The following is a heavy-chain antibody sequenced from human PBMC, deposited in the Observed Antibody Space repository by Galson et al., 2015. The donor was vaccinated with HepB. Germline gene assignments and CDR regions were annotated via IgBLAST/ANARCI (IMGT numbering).Heavy chain of an antibody. V-gene: IGHV1-18*01. CDR1: GSTFTSYG. J-gene: IGHJ6*02. Sequence: SVKVSCKASGSTFTSYGISWVRQAPGQGLEWMGWISAYNGNANYAQKLQGRVTMTTDTSTSTAYMELRSLRSDDTAVYYCAREYVLRFLEWLNYGMDVWGQGTTVTVSS. D-gene: IGHD3-3*01. CDR3: AREYVLRFLEWLNYGMDV. CDR2: ISAYNGNA.